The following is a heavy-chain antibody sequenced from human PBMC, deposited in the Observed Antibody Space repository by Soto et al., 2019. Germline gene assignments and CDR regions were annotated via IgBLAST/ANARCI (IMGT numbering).Heavy chain of an antibody. V-gene: IGHV4-31*03. D-gene: IGHD3-10*01. J-gene: IGHJ4*02. Sequence: SDTLSLTCTVSGGSISIGGYYWSWIRQHPGKGLEWIGYIYYSGSTYYNPSLKSRVTISVDTSKNQFSLKLSSVTAADTAVYYCARARQDMVRGVTIGYWGQGTLVTVSS. CDR1: GGSISIGGYY. CDR3: ARARQDMVRGVTIGY. CDR2: IYYSGST.